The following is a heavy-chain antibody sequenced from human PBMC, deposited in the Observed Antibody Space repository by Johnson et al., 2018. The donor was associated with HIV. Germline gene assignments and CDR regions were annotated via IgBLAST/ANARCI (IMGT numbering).Heavy chain of an antibody. D-gene: IGHD7-27*01. CDR2: IHYDGSNK. CDR3: APLGDAFDI. J-gene: IGHJ3*02. CDR1: GLTFSSYG. V-gene: IGHV3-30*02. Sequence: QVQLVESGGGVVQPGGSLRLSCAAPGLTFSSYGMHWVRQAPGKGLEWVAFIHYDGSNKYYADSVKGRFTISRDNSKNTLYLQMNSLRAEDTAVYYCAPLGDAFDIWGQGTMVTVSS.